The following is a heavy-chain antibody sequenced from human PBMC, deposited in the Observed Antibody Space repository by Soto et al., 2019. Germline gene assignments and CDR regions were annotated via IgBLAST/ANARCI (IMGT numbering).Heavy chain of an antibody. CDR3: ARTPSIAAPGY. CDR1: GYSISSGYY. D-gene: IGHD6-6*01. CDR2: IYHSGST. Sequence: SETLSLTCAVSGYSISSGYYWGWIRQPPGKGLEWIGSIYHSGSTYYNPSLKSRVTISVDTSKNQFSLKLSSVTAADTAVYYCARTPSIAAPGYWGQGTLVTVSS. J-gene: IGHJ4*02. V-gene: IGHV4-38-2*01.